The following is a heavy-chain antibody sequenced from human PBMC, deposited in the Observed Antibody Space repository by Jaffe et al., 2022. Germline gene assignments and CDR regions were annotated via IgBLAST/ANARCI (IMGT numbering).Heavy chain of an antibody. CDR1: GGSFSGYY. J-gene: IGHJ3*02. D-gene: IGHD4-17*01. V-gene: IGHV4-34*01. CDR2: INHSGST. CDR3: ARVGFHYGDYPEFVSEWDAFDI. Sequence: QVQLQQWGAGLLKPSETLSLTCAVYGGSFSGYYWSWIRQPPGKGLEWIGEINHSGSTNYNPSLKSRVTISVDTSKNQFSLKLSSVTAADTAVYYCARVGFHYGDYPEFVSEWDAFDIWGQGTMVTVSS.